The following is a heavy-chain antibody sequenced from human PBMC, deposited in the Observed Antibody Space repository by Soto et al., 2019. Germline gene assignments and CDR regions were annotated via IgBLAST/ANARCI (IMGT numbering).Heavy chain of an antibody. V-gene: IGHV4-59*01. CDR2: ISYTGSA. CDR3: ARVNYGDYYYGMDV. Sequence: SLTCAVSGGSINYSYWTWIRQPPGKGLAWIGYISYTGSANYNASLNSRLTISVDTSKNQFSLKLSSVTAADTALYYCARVNYGDYYYGMDVWGQGTT. J-gene: IGHJ6*02. CDR1: GGSINYSY. D-gene: IGHD4-17*01.